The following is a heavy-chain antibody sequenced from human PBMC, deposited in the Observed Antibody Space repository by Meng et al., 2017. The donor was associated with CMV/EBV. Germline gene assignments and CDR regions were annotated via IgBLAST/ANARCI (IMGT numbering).Heavy chain of an antibody. CDR2: IKRKIEGETT. V-gene: IGHV3-15*01. Sequence: ETLSLTCVASGFTFSEVWMTWVRQTPGKGLEWVGRIKRKIEGETTEYTAPVKGRFTNSRDDSKDTLYLQMNNLKTEDTAIYYCATGDCGGGSCHAFDIWGQGTLVTVSS. D-gene: IGHD2-15*01. J-gene: IGHJ3*02. CDR3: ATGDCGGGSCHAFDI. CDR1: GFTFSEVW.